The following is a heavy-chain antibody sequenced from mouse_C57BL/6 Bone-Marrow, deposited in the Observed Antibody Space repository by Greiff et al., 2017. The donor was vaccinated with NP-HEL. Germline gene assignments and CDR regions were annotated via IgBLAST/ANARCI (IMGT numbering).Heavy chain of an antibody. V-gene: IGHV1-82*01. CDR2: IYPGGGDT. CDR3: ALYYYGSSWFAY. D-gene: IGHD1-1*01. Sequence: VQLQQSGPELVKPGASVKISCKASGYAFSSSWMNWVKQRPGKGLEWIGRIYPGGGDTNYNGKFKGKATLTADKSSSTAYMQLSSLTSEDSAVYFCALYYYGSSWFAYWGQGTLVTVSA. CDR1: GYAFSSSW. J-gene: IGHJ3*01.